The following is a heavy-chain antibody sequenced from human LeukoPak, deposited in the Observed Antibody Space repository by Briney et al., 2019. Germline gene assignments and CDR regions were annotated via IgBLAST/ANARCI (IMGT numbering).Heavy chain of an antibody. CDR2: INPNSGGA. Sequence: ASVKVSCKASGYTFTGYYMHWVRQAPGQGLEWMGRINPNSGGANYAQKFQGRVTMTRDTSISTAHMELSRMRSDDTAVYYCARVRYDSSGYFYWGQGTLVTVSS. V-gene: IGHV1-2*06. CDR1: GYTFTGYY. J-gene: IGHJ4*02. D-gene: IGHD3-22*01. CDR3: ARVRYDSSGYFY.